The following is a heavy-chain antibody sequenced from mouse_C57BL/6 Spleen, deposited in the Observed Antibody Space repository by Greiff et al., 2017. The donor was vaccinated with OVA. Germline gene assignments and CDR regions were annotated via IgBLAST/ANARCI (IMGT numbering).Heavy chain of an antibody. D-gene: IGHD1-1*01. CDR3: ARWGITTVVATGYFDY. Sequence: EVKLMESGAELVKPGASVKLSCTASGFNIKDYYMHWVKQRTEQGLEWIGRIDPEDGETKYAPKFQDKATITADTSSNTAYLQLSSLTSEDTAVYYCARWGITTVVATGYFDYWGQGTTLTVSS. CDR2: IDPEDGET. J-gene: IGHJ2*01. V-gene: IGHV14-2*01. CDR1: GFNIKDYY.